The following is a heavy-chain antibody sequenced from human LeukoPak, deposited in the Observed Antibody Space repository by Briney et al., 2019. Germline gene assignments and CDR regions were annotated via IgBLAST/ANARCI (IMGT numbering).Heavy chain of an antibody. CDR2: IYHSGST. D-gene: IGHD6-19*01. CDR1: GGSISSGGYS. V-gene: IGHV4-30-2*01. J-gene: IGHJ4*02. CDR3: ARSVAGTKAVAGTLDY. Sequence: SETLSLTCAVSGGSISSGGYSWSWIRQPPGKGLGWIGYIYHSGSTYYNPSLKSRVTISVDRSKNQFSLKLSSVTAADTAVYYCARSVAGTKAVAGTLDYWGQGTLVTVSS.